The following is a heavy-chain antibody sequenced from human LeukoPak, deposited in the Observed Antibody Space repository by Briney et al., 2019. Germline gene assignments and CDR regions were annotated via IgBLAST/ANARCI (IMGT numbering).Heavy chain of an antibody. Sequence: PSETLSLTCTVSGGSISSSSYYWGWIRQPPGKGLEWIGSTYYSGSTYYNPSLKSRVTTSVDTSKNQFSLKLSSVTAADTAVYYCARELPAHWKAAAGYIDYWGQGTLVTVSS. J-gene: IGHJ4*02. CDR2: TYYSGST. CDR3: ARELPAHWKAAAGYIDY. CDR1: GGSISSSSYY. V-gene: IGHV4-39*07. D-gene: IGHD6-13*01.